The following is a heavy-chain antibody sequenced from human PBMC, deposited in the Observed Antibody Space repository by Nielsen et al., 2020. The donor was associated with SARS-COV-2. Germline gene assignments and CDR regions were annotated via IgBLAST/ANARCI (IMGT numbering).Heavy chain of an antibody. V-gene: IGHV3-30-3*01. Sequence: GGSLRLSCAASGFTFSSYAMHWVRQAPGKGLEWVAVISYDGSNKYYADSVKGRFTISRDNSKNTLYLQMNSLRAEDTAVYYCAPRIAVAGLGFDYWGQGTLVTVSS. CDR3: APRIAVAGLGFDY. J-gene: IGHJ4*02. CDR2: ISYDGSNK. D-gene: IGHD6-19*01. CDR1: GFTFSSYA.